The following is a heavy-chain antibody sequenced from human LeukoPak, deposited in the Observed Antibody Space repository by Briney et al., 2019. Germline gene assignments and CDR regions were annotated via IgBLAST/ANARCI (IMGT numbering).Heavy chain of an antibody. CDR3: ARRAERSSGSYYGY. V-gene: IGHV4-39*01. CDR2: IYYTGST. Sequence: PSETLSLTCTVSGGSMSSSSYYWGWIRQPPGKGLEWIGGIYYTGSTYYNPSLKSRVTISVDTSKNQFSLKLTSVTAADTAVYYCARRAERSSGSYYGYWGQGTLVSVSS. CDR1: GGSMSSSSYY. J-gene: IGHJ4*02. D-gene: IGHD1-26*01.